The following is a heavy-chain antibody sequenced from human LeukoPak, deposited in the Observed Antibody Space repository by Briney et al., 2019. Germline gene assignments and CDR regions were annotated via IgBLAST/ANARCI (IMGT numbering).Heavy chain of an antibody. CDR2: IYYSGST. D-gene: IGHD6-13*01. V-gene: IGHV4-59*01. CDR1: GGSISSYY. Sequence: SETLSLTCTVSGGSISSYYWSWIRQPPGKGLEWIGYIYYSGSTNYNPSLKSRVTISVDTSKNQFSLNLISVTAADTAVYYCARGAAGTYWSFDLWGRGTLVTVSS. CDR3: ARGAAGTYWSFDL. J-gene: IGHJ2*01.